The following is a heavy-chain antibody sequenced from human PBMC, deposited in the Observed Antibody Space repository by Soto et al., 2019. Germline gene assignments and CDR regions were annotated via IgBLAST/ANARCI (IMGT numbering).Heavy chain of an antibody. CDR2: ISYDGSNK. CDR1: GFTFSSYG. CDR3: AKDAGGRHDSSSPYYYYGMDV. D-gene: IGHD6-6*01. V-gene: IGHV3-30*18. J-gene: IGHJ6*02. Sequence: QVQLVESGGGVVQPGRSLRLSCAASGFTFSSYGMHWVRQAPGKGLEWVAVISYDGSNKYYADSVKGRFTISRDNSKNTLYRQMNSLRAEDTAVYYCAKDAGGRHDSSSPYYYYGMDVWGQGTTVTVSS.